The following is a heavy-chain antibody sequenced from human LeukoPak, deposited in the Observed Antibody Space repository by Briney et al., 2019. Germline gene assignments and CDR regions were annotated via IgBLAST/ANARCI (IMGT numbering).Heavy chain of an antibody. D-gene: IGHD1-26*01. CDR2: IYYSGST. Sequence: SETLSLTCTVSGGSISSYYWSWIRQPPGKGLEWIGYIYYSGSTNYNPSLKGRVTISVDTSKNQFSLKLSSVTAADTAVYYCARDRGGSYFAFDYWGQGTLVTVSS. CDR3: ARDRGGSYFAFDY. J-gene: IGHJ4*02. V-gene: IGHV4-59*01. CDR1: GGSISSYY.